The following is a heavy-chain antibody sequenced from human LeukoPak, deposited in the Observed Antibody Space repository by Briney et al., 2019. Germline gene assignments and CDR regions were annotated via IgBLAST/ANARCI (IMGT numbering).Heavy chain of an antibody. CDR2: ISSGSSTI. CDR3: ARVVMLPYCGGDCSL. Sequence: GGSLRLSCAASGFTFSSYSMNWVRQAPGKGLEWVSYISSGSSTIYYADSVKGRFTISRDNAKNSLYLQMNSLRAEDTAVYYCARVVMLPYCGGDCSLWGPGTLVTVSS. CDR1: GFTFSSYS. D-gene: IGHD2-21*02. J-gene: IGHJ4*02. V-gene: IGHV3-48*04.